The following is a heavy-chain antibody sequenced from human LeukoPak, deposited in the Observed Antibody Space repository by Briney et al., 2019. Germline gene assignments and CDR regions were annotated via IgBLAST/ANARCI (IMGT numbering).Heavy chain of an antibody. CDR3: ARHIAVAGTVDAFDI. CDR1: GGSISSYY. CDR2: IYYSGSP. J-gene: IGHJ3*02. Sequence: PSEALSLTCTVSGGSISSYYWSWIRQPPGKGLEWIGCIYYSGSPNYNPSLKSRVTISADTSKNQFSLKLSSVTAADTAVYYCARHIAVAGTVDAFDIWGQGTMVTVSS. D-gene: IGHD6-19*01. V-gene: IGHV4-59*08.